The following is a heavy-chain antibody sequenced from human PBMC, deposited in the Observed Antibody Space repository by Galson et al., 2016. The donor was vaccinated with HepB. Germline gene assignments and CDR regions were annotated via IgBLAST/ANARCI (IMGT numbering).Heavy chain of an antibody. D-gene: IGHD6-13*01. J-gene: IGHJ4*02. V-gene: IGHV1-46*02. CDR3: ARHPAVEAAIYSPFDH. CDR2: INPTGRST. CDR1: GYTFDRYY. Sequence: SVKVSCKASGYTFDRYYMHWVRQAPGQGLEWMGLINPTGRSTTYAQKFQGRVTMTRDTSTTTVYMELSGLTSEDTAVYYCARHPAVEAAIYSPFDHWGQGTQVTVSS.